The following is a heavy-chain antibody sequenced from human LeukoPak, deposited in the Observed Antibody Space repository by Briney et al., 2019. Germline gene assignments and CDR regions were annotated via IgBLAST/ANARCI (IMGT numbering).Heavy chain of an antibody. Sequence: ASVKVSCMASGYTFTNYYIHWVRQAPGQGLEWMGIINPSGVTTNYAQKFRGRVTMTRDTSTSTVYMELSSLRSEDTAVYYCARGGYSESFYNPRSYGMDVWGQGTTVIVSS. CDR2: INPSGVTT. J-gene: IGHJ6*02. CDR3: ARGGYSESFYNPRSYGMDV. V-gene: IGHV1-46*01. D-gene: IGHD3-10*01. CDR1: GYTFTNYY.